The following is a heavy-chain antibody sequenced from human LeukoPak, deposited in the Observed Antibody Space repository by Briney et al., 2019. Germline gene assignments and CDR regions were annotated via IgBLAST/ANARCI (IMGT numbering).Heavy chain of an antibody. D-gene: IGHD6-13*01. V-gene: IGHV3-30*03. CDR1: GFTFSSYV. Sequence: GRSLRLSCTASGFTFSSYVMHWVRQAPGKGLEWVAGISYDGNNKYYAESVKGRFTISRDNSKNTLYLQMNSLRAEDTAVYYCARDGSMMGAGAGTSWWFDPWGQGTLVTVSS. CDR3: ARDGSMMGAGAGTSWWFDP. J-gene: IGHJ5*02. CDR2: ISYDGNNK.